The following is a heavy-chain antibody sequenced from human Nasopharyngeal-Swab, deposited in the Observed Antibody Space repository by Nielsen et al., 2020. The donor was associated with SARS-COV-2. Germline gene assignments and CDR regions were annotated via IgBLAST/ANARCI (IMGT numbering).Heavy chain of an antibody. D-gene: IGHD3-10*01. CDR2: ISWNSGSI. J-gene: IGHJ4*02. CDR1: GFTFDDYA. V-gene: IGHV3-9*01. CDR3: ARARYGSGSYSFDY. Sequence: SLKISCAASGFTFDDYAMHWVRQTPGKGLEWVSGISWNSGSIGYADSVKGRFTISRDNAKNSLYLQMNSLRAEDTALYYCARARYGSGSYSFDYWGQGTLVTVSS.